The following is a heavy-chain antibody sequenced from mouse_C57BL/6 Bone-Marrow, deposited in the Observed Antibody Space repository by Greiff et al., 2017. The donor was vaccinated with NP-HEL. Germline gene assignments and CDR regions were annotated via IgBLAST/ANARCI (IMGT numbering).Heavy chain of an antibody. CDR1: GFTFSDYY. D-gene: IGHD2-3*01. V-gene: IGHV5-16*01. J-gene: IGHJ2*01. Sequence: EVKLVESEGGLVQPGSSMKLSCTASGFTFSDYYMAWVRQVPEKGLEWVANINYDGSSTYYLDSLKSRFIISRDNAKNILYLQMSSLKSEDTATYYCARFYDGYYAGVYYFDYWGQGTTLTVSS. CDR2: INYDGSST. CDR3: ARFYDGYYAGVYYFDY.